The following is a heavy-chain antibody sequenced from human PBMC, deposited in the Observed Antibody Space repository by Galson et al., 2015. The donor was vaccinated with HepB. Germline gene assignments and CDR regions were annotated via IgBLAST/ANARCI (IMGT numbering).Heavy chain of an antibody. V-gene: IGHV3-23*01. D-gene: IGHD3-3*01. CDR3: AKMDDFWSGYYTANYFDY. Sequence: SLRLSCAASGFTFSSYAMSWVRQAPGKGLEWVTGISGSGGRTYYADSVKGRFTISRDSSKNTLYLQMNSLRAEDTAVYYCAKMDDFWSGYYTANYFDYWGQGTLVTVSS. CDR1: GFTFSSYA. J-gene: IGHJ4*02. CDR2: ISGSGGRT.